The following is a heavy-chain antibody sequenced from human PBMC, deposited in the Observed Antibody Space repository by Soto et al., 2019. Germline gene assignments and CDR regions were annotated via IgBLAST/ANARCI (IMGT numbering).Heavy chain of an antibody. J-gene: IGHJ6*02. Sequence: PGGSLRLSCAASGFTFSNAWTSWVRQAPGKGLEWVGRIKSKTDGGTTDYAAPVKGRFTISRDDSKNTLYLQMNSLKTEDTAVYYCTTDLAYYYYYGMDVWGQGTTVTVSS. CDR1: GFTFSNAW. CDR3: TTDLAYYYYYGMDV. V-gene: IGHV3-15*01. D-gene: IGHD3-16*01. CDR2: IKSKTDGGTT.